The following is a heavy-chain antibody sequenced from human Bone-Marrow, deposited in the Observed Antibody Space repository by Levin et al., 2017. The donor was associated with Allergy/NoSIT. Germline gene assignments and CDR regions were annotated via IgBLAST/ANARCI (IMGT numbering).Heavy chain of an antibody. D-gene: IGHD6-6*01. J-gene: IGHJ3*01. CDR3: AKSGTYSSSSGALDL. V-gene: IGHV3-9*01. Sequence: GGSLRLSCAASGFTFAGYAMHWVRQAPGKGPEWVSSVSWNSGNIDYADSVKGRFTLSRDNAKNSLYLQLSSLRSDDTALYYCAKSGTYSSSSGALDLWGQGTMVTVSS. CDR1: GFTFAGYA. CDR2: VSWNSGNI.